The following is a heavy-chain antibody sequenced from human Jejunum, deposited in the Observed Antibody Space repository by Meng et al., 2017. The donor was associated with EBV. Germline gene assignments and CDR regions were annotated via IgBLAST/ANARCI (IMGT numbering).Heavy chain of an antibody. V-gene: IGHV4-61*01. Sequence: QGQMQESGPGLVKPSETRSLTCTVSGGSVSSGTYYWTWIRQPPGKGLEWIGYIYNSGSTNYNPSLKSRVTISLDTSKNQFSLKLSSVTAADTAMYYCARNWNFWGQGTLVTVSS. D-gene: IGHD1-1*01. CDR2: IYNSGST. J-gene: IGHJ4*02. CDR3: ARNWNF. CDR1: GGSVSSGTYY.